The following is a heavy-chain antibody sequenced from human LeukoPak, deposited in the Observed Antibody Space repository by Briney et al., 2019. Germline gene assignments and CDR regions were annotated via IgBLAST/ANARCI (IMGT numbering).Heavy chain of an antibody. D-gene: IGHD1-7*01. V-gene: IGHV3-23*01. J-gene: IGHJ4*02. Sequence: PGGSLRLACAASGFRFSSYAMSWVRQAPGKGLEWVSAISGSGVSTYYADSVKGRFTVSRDNSKNTLYLQMSSLRAEDMAVYYCAKDERNWNYNLASQTYDWGQGTLVTVSS. CDR3: AKDERNWNYNLASQTYD. CDR1: GFRFSSYA. CDR2: ISGSGVST.